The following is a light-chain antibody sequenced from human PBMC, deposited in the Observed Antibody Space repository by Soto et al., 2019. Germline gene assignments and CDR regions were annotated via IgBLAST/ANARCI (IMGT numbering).Light chain of an antibody. CDR1: DSNIGSNS. Sequence: QSVLTQEPSASGTAGQGVTISCSGSDSNIGSNSVYWYQHLPKTAPKLLIYYNNQRPSGVPDRFSGSRSGTSASPAISGIRSEDEADYYCAAWDDSLRACVFGTGTKVTVL. V-gene: IGLV1-47*02. CDR3: AAWDDSLRACV. CDR2: YNN. J-gene: IGLJ1*01.